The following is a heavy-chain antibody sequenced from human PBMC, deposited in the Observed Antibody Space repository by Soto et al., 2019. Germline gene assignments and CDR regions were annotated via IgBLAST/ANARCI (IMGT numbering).Heavy chain of an antibody. Sequence: PGGSLRLSCAASGFTFSTYSMNWVRQAPGKGLEWVSYISSSSSSIYYADSVKGRFTISRGNAKNSLYLQMNSLRAEDAAVYYCARVGYCSSTSCYAQYFQHWGQGTLVTVSS. V-gene: IGHV3-48*01. CDR1: GFTFSTYS. J-gene: IGHJ1*01. CDR2: ISSSSSSI. CDR3: ARVGYCSSTSCYAQYFQH. D-gene: IGHD2-2*01.